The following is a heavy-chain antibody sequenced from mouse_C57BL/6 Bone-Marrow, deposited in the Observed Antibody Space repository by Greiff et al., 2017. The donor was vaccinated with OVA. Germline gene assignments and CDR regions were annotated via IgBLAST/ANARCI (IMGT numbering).Heavy chain of an antibody. D-gene: IGHD2-5*01. CDR3: ARQSNYSLFAY. V-gene: IGHV5-12*01. CDR2: ISNGGGST. Sequence: EVMLVESGGGLVQPGGSLKLSCAASGFTFSDYYMYWVRQTPEKRLEWVAYISNGGGSTYYPDTVKGRFTISRDNAKNTLYLQMSRLKSEDTAMYYCARQSNYSLFAYWGQGTLVTVSA. J-gene: IGHJ3*01. CDR1: GFTFSDYY.